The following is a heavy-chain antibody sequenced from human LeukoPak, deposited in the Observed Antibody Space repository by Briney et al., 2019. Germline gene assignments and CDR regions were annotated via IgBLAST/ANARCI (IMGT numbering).Heavy chain of an antibody. Sequence: PGGSLRLSCAASGFTVSSNYMSWVRQAPGKGLEWVSIIYSDGSTYYADSVKGRFTVSRDNSKNTLFLQLNSLRPEDTAVYYCARVDYSDFSGQKYFQDWGQGTLVTASS. CDR1: GFTVSSNY. J-gene: IGHJ1*01. V-gene: IGHV3-66*01. CDR3: ARVDYSDFSGQKYFQD. CDR2: IYSDGST. D-gene: IGHD3-22*01.